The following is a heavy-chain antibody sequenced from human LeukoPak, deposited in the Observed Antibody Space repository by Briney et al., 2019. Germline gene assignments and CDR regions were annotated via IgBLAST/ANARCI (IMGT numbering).Heavy chain of an antibody. J-gene: IGHJ4*01. Sequence: AGGSLRLSCAASGFTFSTYAVTWVRQAPGKGLEGVSTISGSGDSTYYADSVKGRFTISRDNSKDTLYLQMSSVRVDDTAVYYCARDRGRYYDSRGFYWGYYFDSWGHGILVTVST. CDR3: ARDRGRYYDSRGFYWGYYFDS. D-gene: IGHD3-22*01. CDR1: GFTFSTYA. CDR2: ISGSGDST. V-gene: IGHV3-23*01.